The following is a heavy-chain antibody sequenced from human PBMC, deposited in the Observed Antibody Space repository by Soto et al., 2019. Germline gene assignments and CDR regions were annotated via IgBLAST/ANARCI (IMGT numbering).Heavy chain of an antibody. CDR2: ISSSGSTI. D-gene: IGHD6-13*01. CDR3: ARSAARTITFDY. J-gene: IGHJ4*02. V-gene: IGHV3-11*01. CDR1: GVTFSDYY. Sequence: GGSLRLSCAASGVTFSDYYMSWIRQAPGKGLEWVSYISSSGSTIYYADSVKGRFTISRDNAKNSLYLQMNSLRAEATAVYYCARSAARTITFDYWGQGTLVTVSS.